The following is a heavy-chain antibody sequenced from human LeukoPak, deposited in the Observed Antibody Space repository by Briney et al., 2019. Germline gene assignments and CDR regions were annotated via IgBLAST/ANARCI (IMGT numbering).Heavy chain of an antibody. Sequence: GGSLRLSCAATGFTFSTYGMHWVRQAPGKGLEWVAVIWSDGNNKFYADSVKGRFTFSRDNSRGTLSLQMNSLRAEDTAVYYCVKERGPFDAFDIWAQGTMVTVSS. CDR1: GFTFSTYG. V-gene: IGHV3-33*06. CDR2: IWSDGNNK. CDR3: VKERGPFDAFDI. J-gene: IGHJ3*02.